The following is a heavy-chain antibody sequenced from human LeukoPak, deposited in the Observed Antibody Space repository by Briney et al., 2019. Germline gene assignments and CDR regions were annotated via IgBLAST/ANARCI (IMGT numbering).Heavy chain of an antibody. Sequence: PGRSLRLSCAASGFTFDDYAMHWVRQAPGKGLEWVSGISWYSGSIAYADSVKGRFTISRDNAQNSLYLQMNSLRPEDTALYYCAKGNCGADCYPDYWGQGTLVTVSS. D-gene: IGHD2-21*02. J-gene: IGHJ4*02. V-gene: IGHV3-9*01. CDR3: AKGNCGADCYPDY. CDR1: GFTFDDYA. CDR2: ISWYSGSI.